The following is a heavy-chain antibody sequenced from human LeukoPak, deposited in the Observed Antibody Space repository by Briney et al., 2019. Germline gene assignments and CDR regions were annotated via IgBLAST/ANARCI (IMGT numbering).Heavy chain of an antibody. CDR3: TTEYRDSSGWYGAFDI. D-gene: IGHD6-19*01. J-gene: IGHJ3*02. Sequence: PGGSLRLSCAASGFISTNAWMSWVRQAPGKGLEWVGRIKSKTDGGATDFAAPVKGRFTISRDDSKNTLYLRMNSLKIEDTAVYYCTTEYRDSSGWYGAFDIWGQGTMVTVSS. V-gene: IGHV3-15*01. CDR1: GFISTNAW. CDR2: IKSKTDGGAT.